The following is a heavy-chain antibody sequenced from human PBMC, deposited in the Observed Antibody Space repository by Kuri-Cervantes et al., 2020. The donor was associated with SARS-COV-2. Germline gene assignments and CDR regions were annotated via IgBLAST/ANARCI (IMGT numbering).Heavy chain of an antibody. D-gene: IGHD5-12*01. J-gene: IGHJ4*02. CDR2: IKQDGSEK. CDR3: AREPQGYSGYDYFDY. CDR1: GFTFSSYW. V-gene: IGHV3-7*01. Sequence: GGSLRLPCAASGFTFSSYWMSWVRQAPGKGLEWVANIKQDGSEKYYVDSVKGRFTISRDNAKNSLYLQMNSLRAEDTAVYYCAREPQGYSGYDYFDYWGQGTLVTVSS.